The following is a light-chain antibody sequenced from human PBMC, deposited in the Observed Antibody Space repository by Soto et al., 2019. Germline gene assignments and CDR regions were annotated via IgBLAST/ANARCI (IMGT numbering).Light chain of an antibody. CDR1: QSVSRN. J-gene: IGKJ1*01. CDR2: GAS. Sequence: EIVMTQSPATLSVSPGERATLSCRASQSVSRNLAWYQQQPGQAPRLLSYGASTRATDIPARFSGSGSGTEFTLTISSLQSEYFAVYYCQQYNNWPPWTFGQGTKVEIK. V-gene: IGKV3-15*01. CDR3: QQYNNWPPWT.